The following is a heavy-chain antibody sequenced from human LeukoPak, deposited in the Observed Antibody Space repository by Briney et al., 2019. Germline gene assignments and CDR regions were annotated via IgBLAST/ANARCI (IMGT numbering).Heavy chain of an antibody. V-gene: IGHV4-59*01. CDR2: IYYSGST. J-gene: IGHJ5*02. D-gene: IGHD3-9*01. Sequence: PSETLSLTCTVSGGSISSYYWSWIRQPPGKGLEWIGYIYYSGSTNYNPSLKSRVTISVDTSKNQLSLKLSSVTAADTAVYYCAREYRGYDILTGYYNHWFDPWGQGTLVTVSS. CDR1: GGSISSYY. CDR3: AREYRGYDILTGYYNHWFDP.